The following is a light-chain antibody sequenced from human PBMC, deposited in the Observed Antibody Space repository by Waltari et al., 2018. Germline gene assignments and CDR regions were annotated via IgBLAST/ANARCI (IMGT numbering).Light chain of an antibody. CDR1: TGAVTGRDY. CDR3: LLGYPGVEPGV. V-gene: IGLV7-43*01. Sequence: QTVVTQEPSLTVSPGETVTLTCASSTGAVTGRDYPNWFQQKPGQAPRALIYSISNKYSWTPARFSGSLLGDKAALTVSGVQPEDEADYYCLLGYPGVEPGVFGGGTKLTVL. CDR2: SIS. J-gene: IGLJ3*02.